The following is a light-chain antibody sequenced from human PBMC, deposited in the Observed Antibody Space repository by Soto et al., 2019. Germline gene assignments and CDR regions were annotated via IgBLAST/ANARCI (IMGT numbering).Light chain of an antibody. CDR1: QFVSSTY. Sequence: EVVLTQSPGTLSLSPGARATLSCRASQFVSSTYLAWYQQRPGQAPRLLIYGASSRATGIPDRFSGGGSETDFTLTISRLESEDSATYYCQQYYSYWTFGQETKVEIK. CDR2: GAS. V-gene: IGKV3-20*01. CDR3: QQYYSYWT. J-gene: IGKJ1*01.